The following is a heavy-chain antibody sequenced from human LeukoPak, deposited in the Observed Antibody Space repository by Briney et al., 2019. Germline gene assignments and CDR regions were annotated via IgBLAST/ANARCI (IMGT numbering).Heavy chain of an antibody. CDR1: GFTFDDYA. J-gene: IGHJ4*02. D-gene: IGHD2-2*01. CDR3: ARALRVVSPYYFDY. V-gene: IGHV3-9*01. CDR2: ISWNSGSI. Sequence: AGGSLRLSCAASGFTFDDYAMHWVRQAPGKGLEWVSGISWNSGSICYADSVKGRFTISRDNAKNSLYLQMNSLRAEDTAVYYCARALRVVSPYYFDYWGQGTLVTVSS.